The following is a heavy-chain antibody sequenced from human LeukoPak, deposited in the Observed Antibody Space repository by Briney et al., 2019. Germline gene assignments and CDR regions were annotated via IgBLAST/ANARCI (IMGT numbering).Heavy chain of an antibody. CDR3: ARYYDSTGSFDY. Sequence: GSLRLSCAASGFTFSSYEMNWVRQPPGKGLEWIGYIYYIGSTNYNPSLRSRLTMSVDTSKNQFSLRLSSVIAADTAVYYCARYYDSTGSFDYWGQGTLVTVSS. CDR1: GFTFSSYE. J-gene: IGHJ4*02. CDR2: IYYIGST. D-gene: IGHD3-22*01. V-gene: IGHV4-59*01.